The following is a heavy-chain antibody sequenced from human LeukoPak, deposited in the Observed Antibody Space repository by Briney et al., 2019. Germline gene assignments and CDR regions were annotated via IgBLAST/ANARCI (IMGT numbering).Heavy chain of an antibody. D-gene: IGHD3-22*01. J-gene: IGHJ4*02. CDR2: IYYSGST. Sequence: SETLSLTCTVSGGSISSSSYYWGWLRQPPGKGLEWIASIYYSGSTYYNPSLKSRVTISVDTSKNQFSLKLSSVTAADTAVYYCARREREYSSTSYYDSSGYEDYWGQRTLVTVSS. CDR3: ARREREYSSTSYYDSSGYEDY. CDR1: GGSISSSSYY. V-gene: IGHV4-39*01.